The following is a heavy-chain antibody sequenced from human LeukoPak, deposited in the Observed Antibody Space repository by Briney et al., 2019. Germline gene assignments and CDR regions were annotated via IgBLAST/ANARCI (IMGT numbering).Heavy chain of an antibody. CDR3: ARDRAYYYDLGWFDP. D-gene: IGHD3-22*01. CDR2: IYYSGST. CDR1: GDSISSGDYY. J-gene: IGHJ5*02. Sequence: MTSETLSLTCTVSGDSISSGDYYWSWIRQPPGKGLEWIGYIYYSGSTNYNPSLKSRVTISVDTSKNQFSLKLSSVTAADTAVYYCARDRAYYYDLGWFDPWGQGTLVTVSS. V-gene: IGHV4-61*08.